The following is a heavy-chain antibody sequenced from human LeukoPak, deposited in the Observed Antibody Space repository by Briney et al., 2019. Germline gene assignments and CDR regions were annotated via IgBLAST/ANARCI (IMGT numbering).Heavy chain of an antibody. CDR3: ARVRGSSMPWAYYDY. Sequence: GGSLRLSCAASGFTFSSHGMIWVRQAPGKGLEWISYISPSGSNTHNADSVKGRFTISRDNAKNSPYLQMDSLRAEDTAVYYCARVRGSSMPWAYYDYWGQGTLVTVSS. CDR2: ISPSGSNT. D-gene: IGHD2/OR15-2a*01. V-gene: IGHV3-48*03. J-gene: IGHJ4*02. CDR1: GFTFSSHG.